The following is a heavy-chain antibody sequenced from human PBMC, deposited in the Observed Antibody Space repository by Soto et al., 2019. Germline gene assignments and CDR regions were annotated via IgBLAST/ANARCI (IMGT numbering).Heavy chain of an antibody. D-gene: IGHD2-15*01. CDR2: FDPEDGET. J-gene: IGHJ4*02. CDR3: ATDYGGNWAFDY. Sequence: AAVKFSCKVSGYTLTELSMHWVRQAPGKGLEWMGGFDPEDGETIYAQKFQGRVTMTEDTSTDTAYMELSSLRSEDTAVYYCATDYGGNWAFDYWGQGTLVTVSS. CDR1: GYTLTELS. V-gene: IGHV1-24*01.